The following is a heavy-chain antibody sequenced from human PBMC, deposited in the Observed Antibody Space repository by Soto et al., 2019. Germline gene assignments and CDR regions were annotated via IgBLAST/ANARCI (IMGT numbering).Heavy chain of an antibody. V-gene: IGHV4-61*03. CDR3: ATAEGRWLQFAY. D-gene: IGHD5-12*01. Sequence: PSETLSLTCTVSGGSVSRGGYYWSWIRQPPGKGLEWIGYIYYSGSTNYNSSLKSRITISVDTSKNHFSLRLTSVTAADTAIYYCATAEGRWLQFAYWGQGTLVTVSS. CDR1: GGSVSRGGYY. J-gene: IGHJ4*02. CDR2: IYYSGST.